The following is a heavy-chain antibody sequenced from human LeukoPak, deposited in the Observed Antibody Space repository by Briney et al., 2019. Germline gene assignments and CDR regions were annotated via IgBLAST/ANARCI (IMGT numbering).Heavy chain of an antibody. D-gene: IGHD5-18*01. CDR2: ISGSGSTT. V-gene: IGHV3-23*01. J-gene: IGHJ4*02. CDR3: AKHNTARAFDY. CDR1: GFTVSSNY. Sequence: GGSLRLSCAASGFTVSSNYMSWVRQAPGKGLEWVSDISGSGSTTHDADFVKGRFTISRDNSKNTLYLQMNSLRVEDTAIYYCAKHNTARAFDYWGQGTLVTVSS.